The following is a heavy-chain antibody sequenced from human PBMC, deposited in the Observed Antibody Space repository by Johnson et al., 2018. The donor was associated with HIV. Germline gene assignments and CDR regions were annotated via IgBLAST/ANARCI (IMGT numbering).Heavy chain of an antibody. V-gene: IGHV3-30-3*01. CDR3: AFDI. D-gene: IGHD3-9*01. CDR1: GFTFSSYA. J-gene: IGHJ3*02. CDR2: ISYDGSNK. Sequence: QVQLVESGGGVVQPGRSLRLSCAASGFTFSSYAMHWVRQAPGKGLEWVAVISYDGSNKYYADSVKGRFTISRDNSKNTAVYYCAREEGTDILTRGDAFDIWGQGTMVTVSS.